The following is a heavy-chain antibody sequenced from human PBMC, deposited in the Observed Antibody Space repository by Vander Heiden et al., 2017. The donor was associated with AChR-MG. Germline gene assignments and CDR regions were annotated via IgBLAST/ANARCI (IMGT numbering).Heavy chain of an antibody. CDR1: GFTFANYH. CDR2: INPSLDST. CDR3: ARELTGSFYFDF. D-gene: IGHD1-26*01. Sequence: QAQLVQSGAEVKQPGASVKVPCQTSGFTFANYHLDSVRQAPGQGLEWVGTINPSLDSTHYAQKFQGRVRMTRDTSTKTVYMDMTSLRPEGTAVYFCARELTGSFYFDFWGRGSLVTVSS. V-gene: IGHV1-46*03. J-gene: IGHJ4*02.